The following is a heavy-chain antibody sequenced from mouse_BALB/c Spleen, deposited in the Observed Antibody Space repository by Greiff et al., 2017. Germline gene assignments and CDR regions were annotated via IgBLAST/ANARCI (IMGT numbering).Heavy chain of an antibody. CDR2: IDPFNGGT. V-gene: IGHV1S135*01. CDR1: GYSFTSYY. D-gene: IGHD2-3*01. CDR3: ARIYDGYYEGPDYFDY. J-gene: IGHJ2*01. Sequence: EVQLKESGPELMKPGASVKISCKASGYSFTSYYMHWVKQSHGKSLEWIGYIDPFNGGTSYNQKFKGKATLTVDKSSSTAYMHLSSLTSEDSAVYYCARIYDGYYEGPDYFDYWGQGTTLTVSS.